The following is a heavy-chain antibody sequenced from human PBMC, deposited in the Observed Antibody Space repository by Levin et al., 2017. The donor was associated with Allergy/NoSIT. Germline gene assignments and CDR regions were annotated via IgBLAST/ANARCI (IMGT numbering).Heavy chain of an antibody. CDR3: ARGIAVAGVLFDY. D-gene: IGHD6-19*01. CDR2: IKQDGSEK. Sequence: GGSLRLSCAGSGFTFSRYWMSWVRQAPGKGLEWVANIKQDGSEKYYVDSVKGRFTISRDNAKNSLYLQMNSLRAEDTAVYYCARGIAVAGVLFDYWGQGTLVTVSS. J-gene: IGHJ4*02. V-gene: IGHV3-7*04. CDR1: GFTFSRYW.